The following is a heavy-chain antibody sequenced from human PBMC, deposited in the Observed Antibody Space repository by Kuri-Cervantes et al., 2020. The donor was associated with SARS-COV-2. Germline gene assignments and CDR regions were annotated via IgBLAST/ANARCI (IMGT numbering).Heavy chain of an antibody. Sequence: GGSLRLSCAASGFTFSTYWMTWVRQAPGKGLEWVANIDQNGNKNYYVDSVRGRFTISRDNSKNTLYLQMNSLRAEDTAVYYCAKEYYYDSSGSLGYWGQGTLVTVSS. V-gene: IGHV3-7*01. D-gene: IGHD3-22*01. CDR2: IDQNGNKN. CDR1: GFTFSTYW. J-gene: IGHJ4*02. CDR3: AKEYYYDSSGSLGY.